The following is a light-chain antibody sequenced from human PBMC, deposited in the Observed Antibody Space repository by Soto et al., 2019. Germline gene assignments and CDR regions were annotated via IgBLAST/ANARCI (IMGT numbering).Light chain of an antibody. CDR1: SSDVGGYNY. Sequence: QSALAQPPSASGSPGQSVTISCTGTSSDVGGYNYVSWYRQYPGKAPKLMIYEVSERPSGVPDRFSGSKSSNTASLTVSGLQAEDEADYYCSSYAGSNNFVFGTGTKVTVL. V-gene: IGLV2-8*01. J-gene: IGLJ1*01. CDR3: SSYAGSNNFV. CDR2: EVS.